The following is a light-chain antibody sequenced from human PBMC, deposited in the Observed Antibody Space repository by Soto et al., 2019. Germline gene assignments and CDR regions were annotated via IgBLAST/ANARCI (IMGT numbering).Light chain of an antibody. V-gene: IGLV1-40*01. Sequence: QSVLTQPPSVSGAPGQRVTISCTGSISNIGAGYDVHWYQQLPGTAPKLLIYGNTNRPSGVPDRFSGSKSGTSASLAITGLQSEDEADYYCQSYDSSLGVVFGGGTKLTVL. CDR2: GNT. CDR1: ISNIGAGYD. CDR3: QSYDSSLGVV. J-gene: IGLJ2*01.